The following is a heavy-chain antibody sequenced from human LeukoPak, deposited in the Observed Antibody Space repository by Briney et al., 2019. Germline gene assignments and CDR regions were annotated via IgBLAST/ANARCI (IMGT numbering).Heavy chain of an antibody. V-gene: IGHV3-30*02. CDR1: GFTFSTYG. CDR3: AKGFRIQMDN. J-gene: IGHJ4*02. D-gene: IGHD1-1*01. CDR2: IQIDGTTK. Sequence: GGSLRLSCATSGFTFSTYGMHWVRQAPGKGLDWVAFIQIDGTTKNYADSVKGRFTISRDNSKNTLYLQMNSLRAEDTAVYYCAKGFRIQMDNWGQGTLVTVSS.